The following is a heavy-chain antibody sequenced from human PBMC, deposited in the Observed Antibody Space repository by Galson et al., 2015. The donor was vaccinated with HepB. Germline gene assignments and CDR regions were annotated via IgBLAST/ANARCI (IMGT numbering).Heavy chain of an antibody. D-gene: IGHD6-13*01. CDR1: GFSFSGSG. Sequence: SLRLSCAASGFSFSGSGIHWVRQASGKGLEWVGRIRSNTNNYATAYSASVKGRFTISRDDSKNTAYLQMNSLKIEDTAVYYCWAGGAAGTYWGQGSLVTVSS. V-gene: IGHV3-73*01. CDR3: WAGGAAGTY. CDR2: IRSNTNNYAT. J-gene: IGHJ4*02.